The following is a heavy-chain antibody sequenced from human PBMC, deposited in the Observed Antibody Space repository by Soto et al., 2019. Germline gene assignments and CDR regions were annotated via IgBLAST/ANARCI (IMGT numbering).Heavy chain of an antibody. CDR1: GGTFSSYA. J-gene: IGHJ4*02. V-gene: IGHV1-69*13. D-gene: IGHD2-15*01. Sequence: SVKVSCKASGGTFSSYAISWVRQAPGQGLEWMGGIIPIFGTANYAQKFQGRVTITADESTSTAYMELSSLRSEDTAVYYCASSGGYNEYYFDYWGQGTLVTVSS. CDR2: IIPIFGTA. CDR3: ASSGGYNEYYFDY.